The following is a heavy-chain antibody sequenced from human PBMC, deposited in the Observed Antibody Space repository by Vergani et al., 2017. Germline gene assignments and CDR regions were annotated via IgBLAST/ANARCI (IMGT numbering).Heavy chain of an antibody. D-gene: IGHD3-3*01. J-gene: IGHJ3*02. CDR2: IIPIFGTA. V-gene: IGHV1-69*06. CDR1: GGTFSSYA. CDR3: ARDKGFLRGAFDI. Sequence: VSCKASGGTFSSYAISWVRQAPGQGLEWMGGIIPIFGTANYAQKFQGRVTITADKSTSTAYMELSSLRSEDTAVYYCARDKGFLRGAFDILGQGTMVTVSS.